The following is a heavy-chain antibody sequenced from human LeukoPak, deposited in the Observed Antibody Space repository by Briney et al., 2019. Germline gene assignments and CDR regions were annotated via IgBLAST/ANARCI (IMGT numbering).Heavy chain of an antibody. D-gene: IGHD5-12*01. CDR2: ISGRGDGT. V-gene: IGHV3-23*01. J-gene: IGHJ5*02. CDR3: AKDRASPGFNLFDP. CDR1: GFSFSSYA. Sequence: GGSLRLSCAAPGFSFSSYAMNWVRQAPGQGLEWVSGISGRGDGTYYADSVRGRFTISRDNSKNTLYLQMNRLRAGDTAVYYCAKDRASPGFNLFDPWGQGTLVTVSS.